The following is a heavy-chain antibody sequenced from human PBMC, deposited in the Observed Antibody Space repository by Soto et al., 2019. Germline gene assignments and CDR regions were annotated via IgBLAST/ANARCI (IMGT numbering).Heavy chain of an antibody. CDR3: ASLEMATMQG. CDR1: GFTFSNYE. V-gene: IGHV3-48*03. J-gene: IGHJ4*02. CDR2: ISSGDSAI. D-gene: IGHD5-12*01. Sequence: GGSVRLSCAASGFTFSNYEMNWVRQAPGKGLEWVSYISSGDSAIYYADSVKGRFTISRDNAKNSLHLQMNSLRAEDTAVYYCASLEMATMQGWGQGTLVTVSS.